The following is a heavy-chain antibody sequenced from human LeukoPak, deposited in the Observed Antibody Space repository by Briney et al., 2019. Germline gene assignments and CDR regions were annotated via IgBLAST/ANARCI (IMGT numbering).Heavy chain of an antibody. D-gene: IGHD2-2*01. CDR1: GGSVSSGSYY. J-gene: IGHJ4*02. V-gene: IGHV4-61*01. Sequence: SETLSLTCTVSGGSVSSGSYYWSWIRQPPGKGLEWIGYIYYSGSTNYNPSLKSRVTISVDTSKNQFSLKLSSVTAADTAVYYCARSVSPNCSSTSCDDMGPDFDYWGQGTLVTVSS. CDR3: ARSVSPNCSSTSCDDMGPDFDY. CDR2: IYYSGST.